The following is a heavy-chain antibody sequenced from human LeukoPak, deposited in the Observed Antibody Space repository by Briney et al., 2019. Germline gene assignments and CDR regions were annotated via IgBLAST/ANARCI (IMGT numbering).Heavy chain of an antibody. CDR2: ISYDGSNK. CDR1: GFTFSSYA. V-gene: IGHV3-30-3*01. D-gene: IGHD2-15*01. Sequence: GGSLRLSCAASGFTFSSYAIHWVRQAPGKGLEWVAVISYDGSNKYYADSVKGRFTISRDNSKNTLYLQMNSLRAEDTAVYYCARSPGYSYGMDVWGQGTTVTVSS. J-gene: IGHJ6*02. CDR3: ARSPGYSYGMDV.